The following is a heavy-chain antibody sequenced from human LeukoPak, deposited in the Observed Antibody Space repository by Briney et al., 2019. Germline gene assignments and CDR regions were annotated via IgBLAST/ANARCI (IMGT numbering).Heavy chain of an antibody. D-gene: IGHD3-22*01. CDR2: INPNSGGT. V-gene: IGHV1-2*02. CDR1: GYTFTGYY. CDR3: ARKNQYYYDSSGYFYGWFDP. Sequence: ASVKVSCKASGYTFTGYYMHWVRQAPGQGLEWMGWINPNSGGTNYAQKFQGRVTMTRDTSTSTAYMELNRLRSEDTAVYYCARKNQYYYDSSGYFYGWFDPWGQGTLVTVSS. J-gene: IGHJ5*02.